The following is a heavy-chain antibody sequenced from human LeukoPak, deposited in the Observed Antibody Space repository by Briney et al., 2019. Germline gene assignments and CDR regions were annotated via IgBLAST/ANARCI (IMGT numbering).Heavy chain of an antibody. J-gene: IGHJ5*02. D-gene: IGHD4-17*01. CDR1: GGSISSYY. Sequence: SETLSLTCTVSGGSISSYYRSWIRQPPGKGLEWIGYIYYSGSTNYNPSLKSRVTISVDTSKNQFSLKLSSVTAADTAVYYCARRRDYGTNWFDPWGQGTLVTVSS. V-gene: IGHV4-59*01. CDR3: ARRRDYGTNWFDP. CDR2: IYYSGST.